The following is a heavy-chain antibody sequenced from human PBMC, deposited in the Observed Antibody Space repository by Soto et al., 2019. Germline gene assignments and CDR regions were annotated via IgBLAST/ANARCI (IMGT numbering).Heavy chain of an antibody. V-gene: IGHV1-69*12. J-gene: IGHJ2*01. CDR2: IIPIFGTA. Sequence: QVQLVQSGAEVKKPGSSVKVSCKASGGTFSSYAISWVRQAPGQGLEWMGGIIPIFGTANYAQKFQGRVTITADESTSTAYMELSSLRSEDTAVYYCARLGQLTPTLRFVRWYFDLWGRGTLVTVSS. CDR3: ARLGQLTPTLRFVRWYFDL. CDR1: GGTFSSYA. D-gene: IGHD2-2*01.